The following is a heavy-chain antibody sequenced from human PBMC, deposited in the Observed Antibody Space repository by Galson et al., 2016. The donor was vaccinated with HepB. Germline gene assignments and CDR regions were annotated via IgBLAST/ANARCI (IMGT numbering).Heavy chain of an antibody. Sequence: SVKVSCKASGGTFNTYAMDWVRQAPGQGLEWLGNIIPISATTNYAQRFQDRVTINTDDSTSTAYLELSSLKSEDTAVYYCAYDRCGSGSYFDYWGQGSLVTVSS. D-gene: IGHD3-10*01. V-gene: IGHV1-69*05. CDR1: GGTFNTYA. J-gene: IGHJ4*02. CDR2: IIPISATT. CDR3: AYDRCGSGSYFDY.